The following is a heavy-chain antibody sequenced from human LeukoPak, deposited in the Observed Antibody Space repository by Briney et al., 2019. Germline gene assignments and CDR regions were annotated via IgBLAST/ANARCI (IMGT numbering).Heavy chain of an antibody. CDR1: GGSISSYY. J-gene: IGHJ3*02. CDR2: IYYSGST. CDR3: ARVGSSNGDAFDI. Sequence: SETLSLTCTVSGGSISSYYWSWIRQPPGKGLEGIGYIYYSGSTNYNPSLKSRVTISVDTSKNQFSLKLSSVTAADTAVYYCARVGSSNGDAFDIWGQGTMVPVSS. V-gene: IGHV4-59*01. D-gene: IGHD5/OR15-5a*01.